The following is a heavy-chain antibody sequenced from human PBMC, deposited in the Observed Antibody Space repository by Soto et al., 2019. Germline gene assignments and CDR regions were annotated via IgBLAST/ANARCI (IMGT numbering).Heavy chain of an antibody. CDR3: ARAFAGFGAYWYFDL. V-gene: IGHV4-59*01. D-gene: IGHD2-21*01. Sequence: QVQLQESGPGLVKPSETLSLPCTVSGGSMSNYYWSWIRQPPGKGLEWIGYIYYSGSTHYNPSLTSRVTMSLATSKTQFSLTLRAVTAADTAVYYCARAFAGFGAYWYFDLWGRGTLVTVSS. CDR2: IYYSGST. CDR1: GGSMSNYY. J-gene: IGHJ2*01.